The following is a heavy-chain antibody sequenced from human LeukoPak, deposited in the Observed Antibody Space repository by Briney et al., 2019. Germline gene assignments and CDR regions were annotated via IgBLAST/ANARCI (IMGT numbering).Heavy chain of an antibody. D-gene: IGHD1-26*01. CDR1: ECRFTSYW. Sequence: GGSPKTSFQGSECRFTSYWNSRGRQLPGQGLEGMGMIDPSASYTNYSPSFQGHVTISADKSISTAYLQWSSLKASDTAMYYCARLLSGSPLKEFDYCGQGTLVTVSS. CDR3: ARLLSGSPLKEFDY. V-gene: IGHV5-10-1*01. J-gene: IGHJ4*02. CDR2: IDPSASYT.